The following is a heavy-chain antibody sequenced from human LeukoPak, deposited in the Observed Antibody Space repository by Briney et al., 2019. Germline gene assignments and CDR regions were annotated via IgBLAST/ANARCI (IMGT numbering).Heavy chain of an antibody. V-gene: IGHV4-59*12. J-gene: IGHJ6*03. CDR2: IYYSGST. D-gene: IGHD2/OR15-2a*01. CDR1: GGSISSYY. CDR3: ARLTPTTLSLYYYYMDV. Sequence: SETLSLTCTVSGGSISSYYWSWIRQPPGKGLEWIGYIYYSGSTNYNPSLKSRVTISVDTSKNQFSLKLTSVTAADTAVYYCARLTPTTLSLYYYYMDVWGKGTTVTVSS.